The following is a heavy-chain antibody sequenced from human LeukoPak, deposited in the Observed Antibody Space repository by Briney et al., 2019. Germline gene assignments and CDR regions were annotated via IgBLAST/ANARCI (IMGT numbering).Heavy chain of an antibody. CDR3: AAWGLYNF. V-gene: IGHV3-7*01. Sequence: GGSLRLSCAASGSTFSGYGMHWVRQAPGKGLEWVANINLRGGASLYVDSVRGRFTISRDNAKNSLYLQMSSLKVEDTAVYYCAAWGLYNFWGQGTLVTVSS. D-gene: IGHD7-27*01. J-gene: IGHJ4*02. CDR1: GSTFSGYG. CDR2: INLRGGAS.